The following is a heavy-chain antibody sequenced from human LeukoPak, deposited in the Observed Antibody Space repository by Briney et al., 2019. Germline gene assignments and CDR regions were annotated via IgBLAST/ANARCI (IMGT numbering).Heavy chain of an antibody. Sequence: GSSVKVSCKASGGTFSSYGISWVRQAPSLGLEWMGRIIPILDVANNAQKFQGRVTITADKSTSTAYMELSSLRSEDTAVYYCARAITGTFSHPLTDWGQGTLVTVSS. D-gene: IGHD1-7*01. CDR1: GGTFSSYG. V-gene: IGHV1-69*04. CDR3: ARAITGTFSHPLTD. J-gene: IGHJ4*02. CDR2: IIPILDVA.